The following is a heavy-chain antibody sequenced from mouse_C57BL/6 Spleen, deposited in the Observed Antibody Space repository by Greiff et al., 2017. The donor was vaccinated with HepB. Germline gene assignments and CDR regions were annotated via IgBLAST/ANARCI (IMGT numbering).Heavy chain of an antibody. Sequence: VKLMESGAELVKPGASVKISCKASGYAFSSYWMNWVKQRPGKGLEWIGQIYPGDGDTNYNGKFKGKATLTADKSSSTAYMQLSSLTSEDSAVYFCARSSSGLWFAYWGQGTLVTVSA. V-gene: IGHV1-80*01. CDR3: ARSSSGLWFAY. CDR2: IYPGDGDT. CDR1: GYAFSSYW. J-gene: IGHJ3*01. D-gene: IGHD3-2*02.